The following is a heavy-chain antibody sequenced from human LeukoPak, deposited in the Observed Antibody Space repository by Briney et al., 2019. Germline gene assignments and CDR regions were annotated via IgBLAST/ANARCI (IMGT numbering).Heavy chain of an antibody. V-gene: IGHV3-53*01. Sequence: GGSLRLSCAVSGFTVRSNYMSWVRQAPGKGPEWVSVIYSGGSTYYADSVKGRFTISRDNSKNTLYLQMSSLRVEDTAVYYCATWEDSGTYYQRAAFDIWGQGTMVTVSS. D-gene: IGHD1-26*01. CDR1: GFTVRSNY. CDR3: ATWEDSGTYYQRAAFDI. CDR2: IYSGGST. J-gene: IGHJ3*02.